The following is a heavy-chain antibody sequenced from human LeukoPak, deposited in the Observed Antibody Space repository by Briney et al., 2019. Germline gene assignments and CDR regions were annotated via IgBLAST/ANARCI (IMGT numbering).Heavy chain of an antibody. V-gene: IGHV1-2*02. Sequence: ASVKVSCKASAYTFTGYYMHWVRQAPGQGLEWMGWINANSGDTNYAQKFQGRVTMTRDTSISTAYMELSRLRSDDTAVYFCAGDRPTGGNWFDPWGQGTLVTVSS. J-gene: IGHJ5*02. CDR3: AGDRPTGGNWFDP. D-gene: IGHD7-27*01. CDR1: AYTFTGYY. CDR2: INANSGDT.